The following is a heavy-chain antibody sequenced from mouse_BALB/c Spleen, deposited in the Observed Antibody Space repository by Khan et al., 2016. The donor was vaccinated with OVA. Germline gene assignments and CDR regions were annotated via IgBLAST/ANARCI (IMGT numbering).Heavy chain of an antibody. D-gene: IGHD2-14*01. Sequence: VQLQQSGPDLVKPGASVKISCKASGYSFTLYYMNWVKQSHGKSLEWIGRVNPNTGGSDYNQEFKGKAILPVDKSSNTAYMEFPSLTSEDSAVYYCSRGYDFFAYWGQGTLVTVSA. CDR2: VNPNTGGS. CDR3: SRGYDFFAY. CDR1: GYSFTLYY. J-gene: IGHJ3*01. V-gene: IGHV1-26*01.